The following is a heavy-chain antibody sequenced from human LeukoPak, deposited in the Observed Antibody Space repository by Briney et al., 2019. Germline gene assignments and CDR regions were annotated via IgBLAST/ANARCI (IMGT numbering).Heavy chain of an antibody. V-gene: IGHV4-4*07. CDR3: ARGTGLFDY. CDR1: GGSISNYH. Sequence: PSETLSLTCTVSGGSISNYHWTWIRQPAGKGLEWIGHIYTDGSTNYNPSLKSRVTLSVDTSKSHFSLKLISVTAADTAVYYCARGTGLFDYWGQGTLVTVSS. CDR2: IYTDGST. J-gene: IGHJ4*02.